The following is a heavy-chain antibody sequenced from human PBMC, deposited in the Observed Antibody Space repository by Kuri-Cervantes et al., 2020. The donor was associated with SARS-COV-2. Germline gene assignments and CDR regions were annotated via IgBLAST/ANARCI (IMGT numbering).Heavy chain of an antibody. CDR2: ISSGSNSI. V-gene: IGHV3-48*01. J-gene: IGHJ5*02. CDR1: GFTFSSSS. D-gene: IGHD2-2*01. Sequence: GGSLRLSCAASGFTFSSSSINWVRQAPGKGLEWVSYISSGSNSIYYADSVKGRFTISRDNSKNSLYLQMNSLRVEDTAVYYCARERGVIPAGLGWFDPWGQGTQVTVSS. CDR3: ARERGVIPAGLGWFDP.